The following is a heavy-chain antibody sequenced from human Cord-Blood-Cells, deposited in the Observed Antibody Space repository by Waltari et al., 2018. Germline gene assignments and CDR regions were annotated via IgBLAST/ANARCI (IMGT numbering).Heavy chain of an antibody. V-gene: IGHV3-11*01. CDR1: GFPLIDYY. J-gene: IGHJ3*02. CDR3: ASYPPLDFWSGDAFDI. D-gene: IGHD3-3*01. Sequence: QVQLVESGGGLFKPGGSLRLSCAAPGFPLIDYYMSWIRQAPGKGLEWVSEVSRSGSTIYDADCVKGRFTINRDNAENARYRQMNSLRAEDTAVYYCASYPPLDFWSGDAFDIWGQGTMVTVSS. CDR2: VSRSGSTI.